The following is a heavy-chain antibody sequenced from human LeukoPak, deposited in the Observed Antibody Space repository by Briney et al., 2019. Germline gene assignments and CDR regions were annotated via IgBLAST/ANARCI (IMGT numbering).Heavy chain of an antibody. CDR2: IYTSGST. V-gene: IGHV4-4*07. D-gene: IGHD6-6*01. CDR3: ARVAISAARRWVYYFDY. J-gene: IGHJ4*02. Sequence: SETLSLTCTVSGGSISSYYWSWIRQPAGKGLEWIGRIYTSGSTNYNPSLKSRVTMSVDTSKNQFSLKLSSVTAADTAVYYCARVAISAARRWVYYFDYWGQGTLVTVSS. CDR1: GGSISSYY.